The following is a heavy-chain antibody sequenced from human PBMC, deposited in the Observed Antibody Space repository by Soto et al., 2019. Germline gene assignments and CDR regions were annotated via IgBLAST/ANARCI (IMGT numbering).Heavy chain of an antibody. CDR2: SIPNFGTA. J-gene: IGHJ4*02. CDR3: GRLPPCGCTSGDDY. D-gene: IGHD2-8*01. Sequence: QVQLVQSGAEVKKPGSSVKVSCKASGGTFSSYAISWVRQAPGQGLEWMGGSIPNFGTANYAQKFQGRVQITADESTSTACRELSSVRSDDRDVDYCGRLPPCGCTSGDDYWGQGTLVSVSS. CDR1: GGTFSSYA. V-gene: IGHV1-69*01.